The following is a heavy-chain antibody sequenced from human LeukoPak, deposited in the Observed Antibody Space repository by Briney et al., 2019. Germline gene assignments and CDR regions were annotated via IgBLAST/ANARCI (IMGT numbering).Heavy chain of an antibody. D-gene: IGHD3-16*01. CDR3: EKHMGESEYYGMDV. Sequence: GGSLRLSCAASGFSFSSSAMSWVRQAPGKGLEWVSSINAGGGSTYYADSVQGRFTISRENSKNTLYLQMNSLRDEDTAVYNCEKHMGESEYYGMDVWGQGTTVTVSS. CDR1: GFSFSSSA. J-gene: IGHJ6*02. V-gene: IGHV3-23*01. CDR2: INAGGGST.